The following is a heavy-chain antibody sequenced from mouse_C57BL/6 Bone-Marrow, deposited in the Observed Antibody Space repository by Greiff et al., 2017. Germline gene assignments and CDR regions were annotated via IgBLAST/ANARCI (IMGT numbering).Heavy chain of an antibody. J-gene: IGHJ3*01. V-gene: IGHV5-4*01. Sequence: EVKLVESGGGLVKPGGSLKLSCAASGFTFSSYAMSWVRQTPEKRLEWVATISDGGSYTYYPDNVKGRFTISRDNAKNNLYLQMSHQKSEDTAMYYCAREWYYTWLAYWGQGTLVTVSA. CDR3: AREWYYTWLAY. CDR2: ISDGGSYT. D-gene: IGHD1-1*01. CDR1: GFTFSSYA.